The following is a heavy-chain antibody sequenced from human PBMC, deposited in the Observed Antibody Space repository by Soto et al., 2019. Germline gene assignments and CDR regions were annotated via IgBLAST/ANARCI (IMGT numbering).Heavy chain of an antibody. CDR1: GGSISSGDYY. Sequence: QVQLQESGPGLVKPSQTLSLTCTVSGGSISSGDYYWSWIRQPPGKGLEWIGYIYYSGSTYYNPSHKRRVTISVDTSKNQFSLQLSSVTAADTAVYYCARAEYYYDSSGSPTYYFDYWGQGTLVTVSS. V-gene: IGHV4-30-4*01. CDR2: IYYSGST. D-gene: IGHD3-22*01. CDR3: ARAEYYYDSSGSPTYYFDY. J-gene: IGHJ4*02.